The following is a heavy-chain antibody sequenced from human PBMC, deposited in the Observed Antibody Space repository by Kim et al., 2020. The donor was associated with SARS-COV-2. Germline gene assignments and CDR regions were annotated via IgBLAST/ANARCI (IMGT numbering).Heavy chain of an antibody. CDR3: ARRSPSGIGY. D-gene: IGHD3-10*01. Sequence: TYYTPSLKRRVTISVDTSKNQFSLKLSSVTAADTAVYYCARRSPSGIGYWGQGTLVTVSS. V-gene: IGHV4-39*01. J-gene: IGHJ4*02. CDR2: T.